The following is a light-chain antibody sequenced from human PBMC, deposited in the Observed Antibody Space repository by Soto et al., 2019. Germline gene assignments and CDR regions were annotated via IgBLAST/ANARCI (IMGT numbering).Light chain of an antibody. J-gene: IGKJ1*01. CDR3: QQYHYWWT. V-gene: IGKV3-15*01. Sequence: EIVMTRSPATLSVSPGEGATLSCWASQNIGNNLAWYQQKPGQAPRLLIFGASTRATGVPARFSGSGSGTEFTLTISSLQSEDFAVYYCQQYHYWWTFGQGTKVEIK. CDR2: GAS. CDR1: QNIGNN.